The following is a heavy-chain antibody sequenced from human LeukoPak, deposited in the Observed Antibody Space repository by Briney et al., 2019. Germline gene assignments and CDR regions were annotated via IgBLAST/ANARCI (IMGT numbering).Heavy chain of an antibody. CDR2: IKQDGSEK. D-gene: IGHD6-19*01. J-gene: IGHJ3*02. V-gene: IGHV3-7*01. Sequence: GGSLRLSCAASGFTFSSYAMSWVRQAPGKGLEWVANIKQDGSEKYYVDSVKGRFTISRDNAKNSLYLQMNSLRAEDTAVYYCARGRRSGWPSVPYDAFDIWGQGTMVTVSS. CDR1: GFTFSSYA. CDR3: ARGRRSGWPSVPYDAFDI.